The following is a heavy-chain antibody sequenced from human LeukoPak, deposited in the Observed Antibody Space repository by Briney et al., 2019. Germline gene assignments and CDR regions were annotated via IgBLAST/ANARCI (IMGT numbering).Heavy chain of an antibody. D-gene: IGHD3-22*01. J-gene: IGHJ4*02. CDR3: AMRDSSGYSFDY. CDR1: GYSFTNYW. CDR2: IYPGDSDT. V-gene: IGHV5-51*04. Sequence: GESLKISCKGSGYSFTNYWIGWVRQMPGKGLEWMGIIYPGDSDTRYTPSLQGQVTISADKPISTAYLQWSSLKASDTAMYYCAMRDSSGYSFDYWGQGTLVTVSS.